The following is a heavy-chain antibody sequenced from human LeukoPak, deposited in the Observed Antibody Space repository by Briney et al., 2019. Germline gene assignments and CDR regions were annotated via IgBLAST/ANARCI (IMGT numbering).Heavy chain of an antibody. J-gene: IGHJ1*01. V-gene: IGHV3-15*01. Sequence: GGSLRLSCAASGFTLNNAWMSWVRQAPGKGLEWLGRIKRETDGGTIDYAAPVKGRFTISRDDSRNTLYLQMDSLKIEDTAVYYCTSDRYYDNSELQFQHWGQGTLVTVSS. CDR2: IKRETDGGTI. CDR3: TSDRYYDNSELQFQH. CDR1: GFTLNNAW. D-gene: IGHD3-22*01.